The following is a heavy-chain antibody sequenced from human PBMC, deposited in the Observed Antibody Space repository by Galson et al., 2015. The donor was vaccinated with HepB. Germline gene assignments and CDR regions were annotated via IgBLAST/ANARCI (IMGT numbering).Heavy chain of an antibody. D-gene: IGHD5-12*01. V-gene: IGHV3-49*03. CDR3: TRIPRKYYSGFRNDAFDI. J-gene: IGHJ3*02. CDR2: IRSKAYGGTT. CDR1: GFTFGDYA. Sequence: SLRLSCAASGFTFGDYAMSWFRQAPGKGLEWVGFIRSKAYGGTTAYAASVQGRVTISRDDSKSIAYLQMNRLKTEDTAVYYCTRIPRKYYSGFRNDAFDIFGQGTLVNVAS.